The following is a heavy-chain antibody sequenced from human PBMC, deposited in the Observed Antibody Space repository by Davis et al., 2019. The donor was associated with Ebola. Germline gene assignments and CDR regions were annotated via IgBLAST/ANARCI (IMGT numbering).Heavy chain of an antibody. J-gene: IGHJ4*02. Sequence: GGSLRLSCAASGFTFSSYAMTWARQAPGKGLEWVSAITSSGGGTYYADSVKGRFTISRDNSKNTLYLQMTSLRAEDTAVYHCAKESRDRSGYDFDYWGQGTLVTVSS. CDR2: ITSSGGGT. V-gene: IGHV3-23*01. CDR3: AKESRDRSGYDFDY. D-gene: IGHD3-22*01. CDR1: GFTFSSYA.